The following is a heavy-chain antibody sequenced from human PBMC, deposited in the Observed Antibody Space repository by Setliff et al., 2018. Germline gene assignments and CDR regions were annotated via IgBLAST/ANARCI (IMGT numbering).Heavy chain of an antibody. CDR2: INPDSGGT. CDR1: GYTFTDYY. CDR3: ARGPSNYDFWSGYYTMYYFDY. Sequence: ASVKVSCKASGYTFTDYYIHWVRQAPGQGLEWMGRINPDSGGTNYAQKFQGRVTMTRDTSITAAYMELSRLRSDDSAVYYCARGPSNYDFWSGYYTMYYFDYWGQGTLVTVSS. V-gene: IGHV1-2*06. D-gene: IGHD3-3*01. J-gene: IGHJ4*02.